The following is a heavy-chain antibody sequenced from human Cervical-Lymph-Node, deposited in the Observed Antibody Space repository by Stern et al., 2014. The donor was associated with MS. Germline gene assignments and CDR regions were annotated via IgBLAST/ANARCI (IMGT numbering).Heavy chain of an antibody. CDR3: ARGYYDILTGQGGYYGMDV. CDR1: GGTFSSYA. D-gene: IGHD3-9*01. CDR2: IIPIFGTA. J-gene: IGHJ6*02. V-gene: IGHV1-69*12. Sequence: QDQLVQSGAEVKKPGSSVKVSCKASGGTFSSYAISWVRQAPGQGLEWMGGIIPIFGTANYAQKFQGRVTITADESTSTAYMELSSLRSEDTAVYYCARGYYDILTGQGGYYGMDVWGQGTTVTVSS.